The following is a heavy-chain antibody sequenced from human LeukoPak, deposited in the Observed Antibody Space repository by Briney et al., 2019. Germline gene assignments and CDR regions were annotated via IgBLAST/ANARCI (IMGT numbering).Heavy chain of an antibody. CDR3: GKDAQRGFDYSNSLES. V-gene: IGHV3-33*06. J-gene: IGHJ5*01. CDR2: IWSDATNM. CDR1: GFTFSHYG. Sequence: GGSLRLSCTTSGFTFSHYGMHWVRQAPGEGLEWVAVIWSDATNMYYGDSVKGRFTISRDNSKNTIYLQMNSLRVEDTAVYYCGKDAQRGFDYSNSLESWGQGTLVTVSS. D-gene: IGHD4-11*01.